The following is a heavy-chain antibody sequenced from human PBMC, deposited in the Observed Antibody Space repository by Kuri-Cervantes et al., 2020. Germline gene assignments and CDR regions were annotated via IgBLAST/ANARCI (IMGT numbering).Heavy chain of an antibody. CDR3: AREGRGGSSGYYPYSQH. D-gene: IGHD3-22*01. CDR1: GFTVSSNY. J-gene: IGHJ1*01. CDR2: IYSGGST. Sequence: GESLKISCAASGFTVSSNYMSWVRQAPGKGLEWVSVIYSGGSTYYADSVKGRFTISRDNSKNTLYLQMNSLRAEDTAVYYCAREGRGGSSGYYPYSQHWGQGTLVTVSS. V-gene: IGHV3-53*05.